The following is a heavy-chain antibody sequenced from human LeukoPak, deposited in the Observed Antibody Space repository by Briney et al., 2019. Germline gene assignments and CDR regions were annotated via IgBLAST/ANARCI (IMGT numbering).Heavy chain of an antibody. CDR3: ARYSSGLGY. J-gene: IGHJ4*02. Sequence: SETLSLTCAVYGGSFSGYYWSWIRQPPGKGLEWIGEINHSGSTNYNPSLKSRVTISVDTSKNQFSLKLSSVTAADTAVYYCARYSSGLGYWGQGTLVTVSS. CDR1: GGSFSGYY. D-gene: IGHD6-19*01. CDR2: INHSGST. V-gene: IGHV4-34*01.